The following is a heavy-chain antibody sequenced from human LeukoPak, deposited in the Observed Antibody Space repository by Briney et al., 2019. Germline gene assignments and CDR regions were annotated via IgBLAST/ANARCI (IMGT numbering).Heavy chain of an antibody. V-gene: IGHV3-66*01. CDR1: GFAVSSNY. J-gene: IGHJ6*02. D-gene: IGHD2-21*02. CDR2: IHSGGNT. CDR3: ARERDGYCGGDCYYYYGMDV. Sequence: GGSLRLSCTASGFAVSSNYINWVRPAPGKGLEWVSVIHSGGNTYYAHSVKDRFTISRDNSKNTVYLQMNSLRAEDTALYYCARERDGYCGGDCYYYYGMDVWGQGTTVTVSS.